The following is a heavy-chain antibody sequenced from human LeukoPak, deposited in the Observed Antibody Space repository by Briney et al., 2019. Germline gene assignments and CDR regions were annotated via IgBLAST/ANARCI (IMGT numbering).Heavy chain of an antibody. CDR2: IKLDGSEK. Sequence: PGGSLRLSCVASGFTFGKYWMSWVRQAPGKGLEWVANIKLDGSEKNYVDSVKGRFTIFRDNTKNSLYLQMNSLRAEDTAVFYCARDQYDTWSRRGNFDSWGQGTLVIVSS. J-gene: IGHJ4*02. V-gene: IGHV3-7*03. CDR3: ARDQYDTWSRRGNFDS. D-gene: IGHD3-3*01. CDR1: GFTFGKYW.